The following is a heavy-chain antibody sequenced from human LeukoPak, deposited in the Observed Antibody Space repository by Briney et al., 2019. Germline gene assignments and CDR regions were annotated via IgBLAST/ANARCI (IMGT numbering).Heavy chain of an antibody. CDR3: ARRSSTWYTVK. J-gene: IGHJ4*01. D-gene: IGHD6-13*01. Sequence: SETLSLTCAVSGVSISSSSYYWAWIRQPPGKGLEWMGSIYYSGSAYYNPSLKSRVTISVDTSKNQFSLKLNSVTAADTAVYYCARRSSTWYTVKWGQGTLVTVSS. V-gene: IGHV4-39*01. CDR1: GVSISSSSYY. CDR2: IYYSGSA.